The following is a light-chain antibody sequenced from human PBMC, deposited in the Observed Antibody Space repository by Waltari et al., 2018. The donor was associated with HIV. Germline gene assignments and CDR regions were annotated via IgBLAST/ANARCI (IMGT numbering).Light chain of an antibody. CDR2: GTS. V-gene: IGKV1-16*01. CDR3: HQYHSYPIT. Sequence: DIQLPQSPPSLSASPGDSVTITCRASQDIDTYLGWFQQKAGQAPRPLISGTSTLRTGVPSRFRGSSSAADFTLNISRLEPDDFGTYFCHQYHSYPITFGRGTRLDIK. CDR1: QDIDTY. J-gene: IGKJ5*01.